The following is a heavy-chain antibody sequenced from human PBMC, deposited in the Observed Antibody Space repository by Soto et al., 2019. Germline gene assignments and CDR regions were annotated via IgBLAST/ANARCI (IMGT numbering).Heavy chain of an antibody. CDR1: GDSISTVDYF. Sequence: SETLSLTCSVSGDSISTVDYFWAWIRQPPGQALEYIGYIYKSATTYYNPSFESRVAISLDTSKSQFSLNVTSVTAADTAVYLCARGRYCLTGRCFPNWFDSWGQGTLVTVSS. CDR2: IYKSATT. D-gene: IGHD2-15*01. J-gene: IGHJ5*01. CDR3: ARGRYCLTGRCFPNWFDS. V-gene: IGHV4-30-4*01.